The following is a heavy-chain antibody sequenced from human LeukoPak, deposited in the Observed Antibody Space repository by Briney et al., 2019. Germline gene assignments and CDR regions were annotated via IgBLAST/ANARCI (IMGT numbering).Heavy chain of an antibody. J-gene: IGHJ4*02. CDR1: GFTFSSYS. D-gene: IGHD2-2*01. V-gene: IGHV3-48*04. CDR3: ARVLGYCSSTSCPGDY. Sequence: GGSLRLSCATSGFTFSSYSMNWVRQAPGKGLEWVSYITSSSSTTYYADSVKGRFTISRDNAKNSLYLQMNSLRAEDTAVYYCARVLGYCSSTSCPGDYWGQGTLVTVSS. CDR2: ITSSSSTT.